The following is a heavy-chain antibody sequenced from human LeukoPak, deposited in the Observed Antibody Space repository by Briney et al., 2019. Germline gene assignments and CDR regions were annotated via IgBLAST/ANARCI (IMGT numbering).Heavy chain of an antibody. D-gene: IGHD3-10*01. Sequence: SETLSLTCTVSGYSITTGYYWGWIRPPPGRGLEWIGSIYVTGSTFYNASLKSRVTISVDTSKNQFSLELRSVTAADTAVYYCARVLDYYGSGNYGGDYWGQGTLVTVSS. CDR2: IYVTGST. CDR1: GYSITTGYY. CDR3: ARVLDYYGSGNYGGDY. V-gene: IGHV4-38-2*02. J-gene: IGHJ4*02.